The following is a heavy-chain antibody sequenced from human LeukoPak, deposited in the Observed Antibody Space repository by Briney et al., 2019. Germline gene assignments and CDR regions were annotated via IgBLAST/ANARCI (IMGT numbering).Heavy chain of an antibody. CDR1: GFTFSSYD. CDR2: IGTAGDT. Sequence: GGSLRLSCAASGFTFSSYDMHWVRQATGKGLEWVSAIGTAGDTYYPGSVKGRFTSSRENAKNFLYLQMNSLRAGDTAVYYCARADLRGYSLHYWGQGTLVTVSS. J-gene: IGHJ4*02. D-gene: IGHD5-18*01. V-gene: IGHV3-13*01. CDR3: ARADLRGYSLHY.